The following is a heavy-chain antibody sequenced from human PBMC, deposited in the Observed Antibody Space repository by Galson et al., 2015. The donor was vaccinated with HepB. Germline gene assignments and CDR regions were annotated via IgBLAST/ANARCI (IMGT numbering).Heavy chain of an antibody. V-gene: IGHV6-1*01. CDR2: IYYRSKWYT. D-gene: IGHD5-12*01. J-gene: IGHJ6*02. Sequence: CAISGDSVSTNIVAWNWIRQSPSRGLEWLGRIYYRSKWYTDYAVSVQSRITINTDTSRNQLSLQLNSVTPEDTGVYYCTRVRHLARGMDVWGQGTTVTVSS. CDR1: GDSVSTNIVA. CDR3: TRVRHLARGMDV.